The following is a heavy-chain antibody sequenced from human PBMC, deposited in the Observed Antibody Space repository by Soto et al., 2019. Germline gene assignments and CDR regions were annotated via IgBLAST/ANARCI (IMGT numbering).Heavy chain of an antibody. V-gene: IGHV3-7*03. D-gene: IGHD3-22*01. Sequence: GGALGVSCSGSGVIFGSDWMTWVRQAPGKGLEWVANIDRGGSERYYGDSVKGRFTISRDNARNSLYLQMNSLRAEDTAVYYCTRDLDTRGSAPISEYWGQGTLVTVSS. CDR3: TRDLDTRGSAPISEY. CDR2: IDRGGSER. J-gene: IGHJ4*02. CDR1: GVIFGSDW.